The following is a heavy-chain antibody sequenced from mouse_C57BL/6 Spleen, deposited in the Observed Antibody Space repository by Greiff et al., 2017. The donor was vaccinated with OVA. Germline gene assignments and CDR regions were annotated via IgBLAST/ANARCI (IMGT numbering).Heavy chain of an antibody. Sequence: QVQLQQPGAELVRPGSSVKLSCKASGYTFTSYWMDWVKQRPGQGLEWIGNIYPSDSETHYNQKFKDKATLTVDKSSSTAYMQLSSLTSEDSAVYYCARGVSNWYVDVWGTGTTVTVSS. J-gene: IGHJ1*03. D-gene: IGHD1-1*01. CDR2: IYPSDSET. CDR3: ARGVSNWYVDV. CDR1: GYTFTSYW. V-gene: IGHV1-61*01.